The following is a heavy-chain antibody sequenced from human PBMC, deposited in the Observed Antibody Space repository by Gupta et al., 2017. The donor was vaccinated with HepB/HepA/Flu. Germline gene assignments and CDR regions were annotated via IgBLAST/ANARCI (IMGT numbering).Heavy chain of an antibody. CDR3: ARADDSNGRKYMDV. Sequence: QLVEAGGDLVQPGRSLRLSCAASGFTFRGYWMHWVRQAPGKGLVWLSRIDADGTSKRYADSVNGRFTISRDNAKNTLYLQMNSLRAEDTAVYYCARADDSNGRKYMDVWGKGTTVTVSS. J-gene: IGHJ6*04. CDR1: GFTFRGYW. V-gene: IGHV3-74*01. CDR2: IDADGTSK. D-gene: IGHD3-22*01.